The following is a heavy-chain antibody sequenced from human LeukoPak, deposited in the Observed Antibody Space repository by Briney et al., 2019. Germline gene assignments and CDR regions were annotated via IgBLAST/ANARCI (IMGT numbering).Heavy chain of an antibody. D-gene: IGHD1-26*01. CDR2: ISGSGVST. J-gene: IGHJ3*02. Sequence: GGSLRLSCAASGFTFSSYAMNWVRQAPGKGLEWDSGISGSGVSTYYADSVKGRFTFSRDNSKNTLYLQMNSLRAEDTALYYCAKDRFYSGSPRAFDMWGRGTMVTVSS. CDR1: GFTFSSYA. CDR3: AKDRFYSGSPRAFDM. V-gene: IGHV3-23*01.